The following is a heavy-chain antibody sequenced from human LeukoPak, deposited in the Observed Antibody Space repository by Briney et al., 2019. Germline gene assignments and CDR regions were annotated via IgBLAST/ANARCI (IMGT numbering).Heavy chain of an antibody. J-gene: IGHJ4*02. CDR1: GGSFSGYY. V-gene: IGHV4-34*01. D-gene: IGHD3-22*01. Sequence: SETLSLTCAVYGGSFSGYYWSWIRQPPGKGLEWIGEINHSGGTNYNPSLKSRVTISVDTSKNQFSLKLSSVTAADTAVYYCARGYDSSGLLDYWGQGTLVTVSS. CDR3: ARGYDSSGLLDY. CDR2: INHSGGT.